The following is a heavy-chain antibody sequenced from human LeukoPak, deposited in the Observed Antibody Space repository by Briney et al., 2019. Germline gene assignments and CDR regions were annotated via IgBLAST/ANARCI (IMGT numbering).Heavy chain of an antibody. Sequence: GGSLRLSCAASGFTFDDYGMSWVRQAPGEGLEWVSGINWNGGSTGYADSVKGRFTISRDNAKNSLYLQMNSLRAEDTALYYCARDAGQLLSYYYYYMDVWGKGTTVTVSS. D-gene: IGHD2-2*01. V-gene: IGHV3-20*04. CDR3: ARDAGQLLSYYYYYMDV. J-gene: IGHJ6*03. CDR1: GFTFDDYG. CDR2: INWNGGST.